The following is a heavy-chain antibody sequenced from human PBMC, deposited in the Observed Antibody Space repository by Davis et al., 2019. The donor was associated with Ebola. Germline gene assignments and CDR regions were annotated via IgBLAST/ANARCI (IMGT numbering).Heavy chain of an antibody. V-gene: IGHV4-34*01. D-gene: IGHD2-2*01. CDR1: GGSFSGYY. Sequence: MPSETLSLTCAVYGGSFSGYYWSWIRQPPGKGLEWMGEINHSGSTNYNPSLKSRLTISVDTSKNQFSLRLNSLTAADTAVYYCARGGCSSASCYQWAFDLWGRGTLVTVSS. J-gene: IGHJ2*01. CDR3: ARGGCSSASCYQWAFDL. CDR2: INHSGST.